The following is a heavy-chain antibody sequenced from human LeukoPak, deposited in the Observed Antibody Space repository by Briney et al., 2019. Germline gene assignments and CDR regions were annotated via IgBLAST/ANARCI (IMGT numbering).Heavy chain of an antibody. CDR2: MNPNSGNT. CDR1: GYTFTSYD. V-gene: IGHV1-8*01. Sequence: ASVKVSCKASGYTFTSYDINWVRQATGQGLEWMGWMNPNSGNTGYAQKFQGRVTMTRNTSISTAYMELSSLRSEDTAVYYCARDTYYYDSSGYDAFDIWGQWTMVTVSS. J-gene: IGHJ3*02. CDR3: ARDTYYYDSSGYDAFDI. D-gene: IGHD3-22*01.